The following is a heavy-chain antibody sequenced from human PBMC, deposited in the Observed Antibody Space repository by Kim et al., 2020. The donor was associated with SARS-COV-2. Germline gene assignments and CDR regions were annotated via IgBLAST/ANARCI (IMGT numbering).Heavy chain of an antibody. V-gene: IGHV4-59*01. CDR2: IYYSGST. J-gene: IGHJ6*02. CDR3: ARGEQQLSLDYGMDV. D-gene: IGHD6-13*01. Sequence: SGTLSLTCTVSGGSISSYYWSWIRQPPGKGLEWIGYIYYSGSTNYNPSLKSRVTISVDTSKNQFSLKLSSVTAADTAVYYCARGEQQLSLDYGMDVWGQGTTVTVSS. CDR1: GGSISSYY.